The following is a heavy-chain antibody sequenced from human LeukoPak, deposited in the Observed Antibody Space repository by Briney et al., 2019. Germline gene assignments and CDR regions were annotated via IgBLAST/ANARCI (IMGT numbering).Heavy chain of an antibody. Sequence: PSETLSLTCTVSGGSISSYYWSWIRQPAGKGLEWIGRIYTNGSTNYNPSLKSRVTMSVDTSKSQFSLKLSSVTAADTAVYYCIGGSWVKSAYAFDIWGQGTMVTVSS. CDR1: GGSISSYY. J-gene: IGHJ3*02. V-gene: IGHV4-4*07. D-gene: IGHD2-15*01. CDR2: IYTNGST. CDR3: IGGSWVKSAYAFDI.